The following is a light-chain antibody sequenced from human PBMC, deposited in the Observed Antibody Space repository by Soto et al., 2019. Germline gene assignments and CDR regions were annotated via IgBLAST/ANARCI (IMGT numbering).Light chain of an antibody. CDR2: EVN. CDR3: ISHAGTSNV. V-gene: IGLV2-8*01. Sequence: QSVLTQPPSASGSLGQSVAFSCTGTSSDVGATDYVSWYQHHSGKAPKLLLYEVNKRPSGVPDRFSGSKSGNTASLTVSVLQADDEADYYCISHAGTSNVLGTGTKLTVL. CDR1: SSDVGATDY. J-gene: IGLJ1*01.